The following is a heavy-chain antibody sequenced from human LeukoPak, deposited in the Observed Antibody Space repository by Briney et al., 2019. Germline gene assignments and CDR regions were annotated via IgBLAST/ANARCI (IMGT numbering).Heavy chain of an antibody. J-gene: IGHJ4*02. CDR2: IYSSGST. Sequence: SETLSLTCSVSGGSISNYFWTWIRQPPGKGLEWIGYIYSSGSTYYNPSLKSRVTISVDTSKNRFSLKLSTVTAADTAVYYCARIDRAVAGTIDYWGQGTLVTVSS. D-gene: IGHD6-19*01. CDR1: GGSISNYF. CDR3: ARIDRAVAGTIDY. V-gene: IGHV4-59*08.